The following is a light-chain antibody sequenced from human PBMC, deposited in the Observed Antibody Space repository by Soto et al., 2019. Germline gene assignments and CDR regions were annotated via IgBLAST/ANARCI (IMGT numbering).Light chain of an antibody. Sequence: IQMTQSPASLSASPGDGATISCRASQGIRSNLAWYQQKPGNPPKVLIYGASNLQIGVTPRFSGSGSGTDFTITISSPQPDDFATYHCQHNGGVWTFGQGTKVDIK. V-gene: IGKV1-6*01. CDR1: QGIRSN. CDR3: QHNGGVWT. CDR2: GAS. J-gene: IGKJ1*01.